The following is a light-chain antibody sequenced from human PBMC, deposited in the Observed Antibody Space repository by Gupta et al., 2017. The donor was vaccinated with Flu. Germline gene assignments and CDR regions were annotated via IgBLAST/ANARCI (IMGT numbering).Light chain of an antibody. CDR1: QSITTY. V-gene: IGKV1-39*01. Sequence: DIQMTQSPSSLSASVGDRATITCRASQSITTYLLWYQQKPGKAPKLLIYAASSWQSRGPSRFGGSGSGTDFTLTITNRQPEDFATYYCQQKYSTPRTFVQGTKMEI. CDR2: AAS. CDR3: QQKYSTPRT. J-gene: IGKJ2*01.